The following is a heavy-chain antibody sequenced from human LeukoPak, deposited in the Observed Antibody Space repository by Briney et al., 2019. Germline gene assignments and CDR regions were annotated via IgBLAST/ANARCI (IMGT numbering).Heavy chain of an antibody. CDR1: GGSISSSSYY. V-gene: IGHV4-39*01. CDR3: VRQIAVAGKCWFDP. J-gene: IGHJ5*02. Sequence: PSETLSLTCTVSGGSISSSSYYWGWIRQPPGKGLEWIGSIYYSGSTYYNPSLKSRVTISVDTSKNQFSLKLSSVTAADTAVYYCVRQIAVAGKCWFDPWGQGTLVTVSS. D-gene: IGHD6-19*01. CDR2: IYYSGST.